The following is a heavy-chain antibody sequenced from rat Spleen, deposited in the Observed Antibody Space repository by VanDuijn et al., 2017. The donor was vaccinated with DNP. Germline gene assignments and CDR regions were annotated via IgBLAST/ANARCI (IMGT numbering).Heavy chain of an antibody. J-gene: IGHJ2*01. CDR1: GFTFSDYW. Sequence: EVQLVESGGGLVQPGRSLRLSCIASGFTFSDYWMTWIRQVPGKGLEWVAAITNGVGSTFYLDSVRGRFTVSRDNAKSTLYLQMDSLRSEDTATYYCARREDITTGYFDYWGQGVMVTVSS. D-gene: IGHD1-11*01. CDR2: ITNGVGST. V-gene: IGHV5-31*01. CDR3: ARREDITTGYFDY.